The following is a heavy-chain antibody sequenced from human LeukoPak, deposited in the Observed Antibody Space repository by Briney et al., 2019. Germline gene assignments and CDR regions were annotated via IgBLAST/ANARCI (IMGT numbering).Heavy chain of an antibody. D-gene: IGHD2-15*01. J-gene: IGHJ4*02. CDR2: IYPGDSDT. V-gene: IGHV5-51*01. CDR3: ARLRGVVVGANYFDY. CDR1: GYSFTSYW. Sequence: GESLRISCKGSGYSFTSYWIGWVRQVPGNSLECMVIIYPGDSDTRYSPSFQGQFTISADKSISTAYLQWSSLKASDTAMYFCARLRGVVVGANYFDYWGQGTLVTVSS.